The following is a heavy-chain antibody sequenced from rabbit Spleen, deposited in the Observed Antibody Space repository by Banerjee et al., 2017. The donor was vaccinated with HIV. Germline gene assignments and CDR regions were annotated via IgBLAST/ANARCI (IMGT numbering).Heavy chain of an antibody. CDR2: IDPVFGST. J-gene: IGHJ3*01. V-gene: IGHV1S45*01. Sequence: QEQLVESGGGLVQPEGSLTLTCKASGFDFSSYGMSWVRQAPGKGLEWIGYIDPVFGSTYYASWAKGRFTISKTSSTTVTLQMTSLTAADTATYFCARGYNGYGPLTRLDLWGQGTLVTVS. D-gene: IGHD6-1*01. CDR3: ARGYNGYGPLTRLDL. CDR1: GFDFSSYG.